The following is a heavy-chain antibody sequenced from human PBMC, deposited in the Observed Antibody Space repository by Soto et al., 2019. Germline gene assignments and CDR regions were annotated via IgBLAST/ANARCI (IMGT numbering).Heavy chain of an antibody. CDR2: VSGRGGSK. J-gene: IGHJ6*01. CDR1: GFTFNHYA. Sequence: VQLLESGGGLVQPGGSLRLACTASGFTFNHYAMTWVRQAPGRGLEWVASVSGRGGSKKYADSVKGRFIFSRHNSNSTLYLQMDSLGGEDTAVYYCAKDSTVTTSLYFYYYGFDVWGQGTTVTVSS. V-gene: IGHV3-23*01. CDR3: AKDSTVTTSLYFYYYGFDV. D-gene: IGHD4-17*01.